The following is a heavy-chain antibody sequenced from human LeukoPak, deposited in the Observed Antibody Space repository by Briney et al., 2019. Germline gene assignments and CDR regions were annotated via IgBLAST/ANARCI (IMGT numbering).Heavy chain of an antibody. J-gene: IGHJ6*03. Sequence: ASVRVSCKASGDTFTGYYMHGVRQAPGKGLEWMAWMNPNSGNTGYAQKFQGRVTITRNTSISTAYMELSSLRSEDTAVYYCARDGVFRFEVGDVYYYYMDVWGKGTTVIISS. D-gene: IGHD2-21*02. V-gene: IGHV1-8*03. CDR2: MNPNSGNT. CDR3: ARDGVFRFEVGDVYYYYMDV. CDR1: GDTFTGYY.